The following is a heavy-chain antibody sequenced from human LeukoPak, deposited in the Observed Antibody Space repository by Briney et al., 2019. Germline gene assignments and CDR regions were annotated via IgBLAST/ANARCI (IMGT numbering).Heavy chain of an antibody. CDR3: ARVDVVMGATLDAFDI. CDR2: INHSGST. V-gene: IGHV4-34*01. D-gene: IGHD1-26*01. CDR1: CGSFSGYY. J-gene: IGHJ3*02. Sequence: NPSETLSLTCAVYCGSFSGYYWSWIRQPPGKGLEWIGEINHSGSTNYNPSLKSWVTISVDTSKNQFSLKLSSVTAADTAVYYCARVDVVMGATLDAFDIWGQGTMVTVSS.